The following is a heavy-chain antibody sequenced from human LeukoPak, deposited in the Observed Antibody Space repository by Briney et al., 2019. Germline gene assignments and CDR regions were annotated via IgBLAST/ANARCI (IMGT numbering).Heavy chain of an antibody. D-gene: IGHD2-21*02. J-gene: IGHJ5*02. CDR2: IYHSGST. CDR1: GGSIGSYY. V-gene: IGHV4-38-2*02. CDR3: ARNTTEVVTSKWFDP. Sequence: SETLSLTCTVSGGSIGSYYWGWIRQPPGKGLEWIGSIYHSGSTHYNPSLKSRVTISVDTSKNQFSLKLSSVTAADTAVYYCARNTTEVVTSKWFDPWGQGTLVTVSS.